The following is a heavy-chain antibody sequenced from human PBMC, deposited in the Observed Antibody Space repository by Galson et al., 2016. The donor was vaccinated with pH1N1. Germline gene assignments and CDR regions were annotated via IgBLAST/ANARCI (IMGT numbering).Heavy chain of an antibody. CDR3: VKDSDYGGQLR. Sequence: SLRLSCAASGFTFNSNAMHWVRQAPGKGLEWVAFIRFDGSKKYYADPVKGRFTISRDNSRATLFLQMNSLRPEDTAVYYCVKDSDYGGQLRWGQGTLVTVSS. V-gene: IGHV3-30*02. D-gene: IGHD4-23*01. CDR2: IRFDGSKK. J-gene: IGHJ4*02. CDR1: GFTFNSNA.